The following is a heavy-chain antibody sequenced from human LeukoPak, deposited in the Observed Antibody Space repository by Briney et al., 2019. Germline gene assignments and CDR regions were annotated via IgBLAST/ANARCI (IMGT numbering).Heavy chain of an antibody. D-gene: IGHD3-9*01. CDR2: IYYSGST. CDR3: ARDLYYDILTGYYEGGFDP. CDR1: GGSISSYY. Sequence: SETLSLTCTVSGGSISSYYWSWIRQPPGKGLEWIGYIYYSGSTNYNPSLKSRVTISVDTSKNQFSLKLSSVTAADTAVYYCARDLYYDILTGYYEGGFDPWGQGTLVTVSS. V-gene: IGHV4-59*01. J-gene: IGHJ5*02.